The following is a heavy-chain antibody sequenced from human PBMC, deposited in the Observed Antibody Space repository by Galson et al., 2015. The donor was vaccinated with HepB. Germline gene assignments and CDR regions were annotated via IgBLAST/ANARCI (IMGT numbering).Heavy chain of an antibody. CDR1: GFTFGDYA. CDR2: IRSKAYGGTT. D-gene: IGHD3-3*01. Sequence: SLRLSCAASGFTFGDYAMSWFRQAPGKGLEWVGFIRSKAYGGTTEYAASVKGRFTISRDDSKSIAYLQMNSLKTEDTAVYYCTREELNYDFWSGPLDYYYMDVWGKGNPGHRLL. J-gene: IGHJ6*03. V-gene: IGHV3-49*03. CDR3: TREELNYDFWSGPLDYYYMDV.